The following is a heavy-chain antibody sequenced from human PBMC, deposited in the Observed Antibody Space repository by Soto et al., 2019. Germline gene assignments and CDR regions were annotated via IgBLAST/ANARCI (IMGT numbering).Heavy chain of an antibody. Sequence: GASVKVSCKASGGTFSSYAISWVRQAPGQGLEWMGGIIPIFGTANYAQKFQGRVTITADESTSTADMDLSSLRSQDTAVYYWASQLYSYGYNWLDPWGQGTLVTVSS. CDR2: IIPIFGTA. V-gene: IGHV1-69*13. J-gene: IGHJ5*02. D-gene: IGHD5-18*01. CDR3: ASQLYSYGYNWLDP. CDR1: GGTFSSYA.